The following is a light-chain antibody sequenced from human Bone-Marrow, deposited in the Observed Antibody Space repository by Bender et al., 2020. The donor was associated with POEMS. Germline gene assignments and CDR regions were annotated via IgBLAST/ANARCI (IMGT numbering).Light chain of an antibody. CDR3: QAWASGPWV. CDR1: SGHTNYA. V-gene: IGLV4-69*02. CDR2: VHTDGSH. J-gene: IGLJ3*02. Sequence: QLVLTQSPSASASLGASVKFTCTLSSGHTNYAIAWHQQKPEKGPRYLMKVHTDGSHNKGDGIPDRFSGSSSGAEHYLTISSLQSDDEAVYYCQAWASGPWVFGGGTKLTVL.